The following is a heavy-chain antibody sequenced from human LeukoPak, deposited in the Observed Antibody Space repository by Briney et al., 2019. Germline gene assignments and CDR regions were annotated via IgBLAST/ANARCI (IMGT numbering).Heavy chain of an antibody. CDR2: IHHTGKN. CDR1: GDSITSYY. D-gene: IGHD1-1*01. Sequence: WETLSLTCTVSGDSITSYYWNWVRQSPEKGLEWIGYIHHTGKNYYNPSLMSRITMSVDTSKSQFFLKLSSVTAALTAVYYCAKWHERLHAFDSWGQGTLVTVSS. V-gene: IGHV4-59*01. CDR3: AKWHERLHAFDS. J-gene: IGHJ4*02.